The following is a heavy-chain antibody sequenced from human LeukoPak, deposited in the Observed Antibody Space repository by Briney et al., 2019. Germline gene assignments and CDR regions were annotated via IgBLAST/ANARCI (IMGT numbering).Heavy chain of an antibody. CDR2: ISGSGGTT. J-gene: IGHJ4*02. CDR1: GFTFSSYA. CDR3: AKLPYSTSPDFDY. V-gene: IGHV3-23*01. Sequence: GGSLRLSCAASGFTFSSYAMSWVRQSPGKGLEWVSAISGSGGTTYYADSVKGRFTISRDNSKNTLYLQLNSLRAEDTAIYYCAKLPYSTSPDFDYWGQGTLVTVSS. D-gene: IGHD6-6*01.